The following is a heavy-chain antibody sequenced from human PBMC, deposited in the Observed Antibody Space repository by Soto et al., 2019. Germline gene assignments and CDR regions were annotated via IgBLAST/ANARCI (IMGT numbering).Heavy chain of an antibody. J-gene: IGHJ5*02. CDR3: ARGQDSGRYPRNWLDP. V-gene: IGHV3-23*01. D-gene: IGHD6-19*01. Sequence: EVQLLESGGGLEQPGGSLRLSCAASGFIFSDYAMNWVRQAPGQGLEWVSGISGSGGSPDYADSVKGRFTISRDNSKNMLYLQMNSLRVDDTALYYCARGQDSGRYPRNWLDPWGQGTLVTVSS. CDR1: GFIFSDYA. CDR2: ISGSGGSP.